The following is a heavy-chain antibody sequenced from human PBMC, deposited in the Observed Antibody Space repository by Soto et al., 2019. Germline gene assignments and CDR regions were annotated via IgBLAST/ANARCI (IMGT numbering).Heavy chain of an antibody. CDR2: ISAYNGNT. Sequence: APVKVSCKASRYTFTSYGSSRVRQAPGQGLEWMGWISAYNGNTNYAQKLQGRVTMTTDTSTSTAYMELRSLRSDDTAVYYCARFTPGIAAAGPDYWGQGTLVTVSS. D-gene: IGHD6-13*01. CDR1: RYTFTSYG. CDR3: ARFTPGIAAAGPDY. V-gene: IGHV1-18*01. J-gene: IGHJ4*02.